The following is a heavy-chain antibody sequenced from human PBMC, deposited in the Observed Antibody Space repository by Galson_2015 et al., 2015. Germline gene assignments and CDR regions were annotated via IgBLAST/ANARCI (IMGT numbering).Heavy chain of an antibody. CDR3: ARNVGSSWLDN. D-gene: IGHD6-13*01. V-gene: IGHV6-1*01. CDR2: TYYRSKWYY. Sequence: CAISGDSVSSHSASWNWFRQSPSRGLEWLGRTYYRSKWYYDYAVSVNSRITINPDTSKNQFSLHLTSVSPEDTAVYYCARNVGSSWLDNWGQGTQVTVTS. J-gene: IGHJ5*02. CDR1: GDSVSSHSAS.